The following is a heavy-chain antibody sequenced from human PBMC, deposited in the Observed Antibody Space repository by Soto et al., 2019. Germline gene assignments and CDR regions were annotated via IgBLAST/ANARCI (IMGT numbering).Heavy chain of an antibody. V-gene: IGHV6-1*01. D-gene: IGHD6-19*01. CDR2: TYYRSKWST. J-gene: IGHJ5*01. CDR3: TRALAGRYDS. Sequence: SETLSLTCAISGDSVSSKSAAWNWIRHSPSRGLEWLGRTYYRSKWSTDYAVSVESRITINPDTSKNQFSLHLNSVTPEDTAVYYCTRALAGRYDSWGQGTLVTVSS. CDR1: GDSVSSKSAA.